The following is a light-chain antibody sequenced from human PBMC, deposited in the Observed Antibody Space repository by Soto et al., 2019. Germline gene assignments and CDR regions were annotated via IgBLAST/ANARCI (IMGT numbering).Light chain of an antibody. V-gene: IGKV1-39*01. J-gene: IGKJ3*01. CDR1: QSISTY. CDR2: AAS. CDR3: QQSYSTSSP. Sequence: DIQMTQSPSSVSASVGGRVTITCRASQSISTYLSWYQQRPGKAPKLLIYAASRLQSGVPSRFSGSGSGTDFILTINSLQPEDFATYYCQQSYSTSSPFGPGTKVDN.